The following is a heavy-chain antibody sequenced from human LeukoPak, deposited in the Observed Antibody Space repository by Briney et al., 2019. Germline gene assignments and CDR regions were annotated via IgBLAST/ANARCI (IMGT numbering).Heavy chain of an antibody. CDR2: IIPILGIA. J-gene: IGHJ6*02. V-gene: IGHV1-69*04. D-gene: IGHD2-21*02. CDR1: GGTFSSYA. CDR3: ARTVVVVTAILYGMDV. Sequence: SVKVSCKASGGTFSSYAISWVRQAPGRGLEWMGRIIPILGIANYAQKFQGRVTITADKSTSTAYMELSSLRSEDTAVYYCARTVVVVTAILYGMDVWGQGTTVTVSS.